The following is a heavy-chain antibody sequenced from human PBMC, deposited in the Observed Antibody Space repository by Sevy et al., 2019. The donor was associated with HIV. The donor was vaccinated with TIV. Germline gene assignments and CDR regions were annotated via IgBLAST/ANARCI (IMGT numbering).Heavy chain of an antibody. D-gene: IGHD5-18*01. Sequence: GGSLRLSCAASGFTFSSYAMHWVRQAPGKGLEWVAVISYDGSNKYYADSVRGRFTISRDNSKNTLYLQMNSLRAEDTPVYYCARGGHSYGHPFDYWGQGTLVTVSS. CDR2: ISYDGSNK. V-gene: IGHV3-30-3*01. J-gene: IGHJ4*02. CDR1: GFTFSSYA. CDR3: ARGGHSYGHPFDY.